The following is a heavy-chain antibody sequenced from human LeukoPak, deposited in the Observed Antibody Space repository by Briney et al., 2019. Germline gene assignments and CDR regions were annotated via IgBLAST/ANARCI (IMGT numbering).Heavy chain of an antibody. Sequence: GSSVKVSCKASGGTFSSYAISWVRQAPGQGLEWMGWINPNSGGTNYAQKFQGRVTMTRDTSISTAYMELSRLRSDDTAVYYCARDMGPVQQQLVRDAFDIWGQGTMVTVSS. CDR3: ARDMGPVQQQLVRDAFDI. CDR1: GGTFSSYA. J-gene: IGHJ3*02. D-gene: IGHD6-13*01. V-gene: IGHV1-2*02. CDR2: INPNSGGT.